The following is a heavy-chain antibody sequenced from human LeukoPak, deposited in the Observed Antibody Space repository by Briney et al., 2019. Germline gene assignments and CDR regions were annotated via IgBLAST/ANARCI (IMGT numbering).Heavy chain of an antibody. Sequence: GGSLRLSCTASGFTFSSYSMNWVRQAPGKGLEWGSYISGSSSTIYYADSVKGRFTISRDNGKNTLYLQMNSLRAEDTAVYYCARGSTYYGSSGQVPFDYWGQETLVTVSS. J-gene: IGHJ4*02. CDR2: ISGSSSTI. CDR1: GFTFSSYS. CDR3: ARGSTYYGSSGQVPFDY. V-gene: IGHV3-48*01. D-gene: IGHD3-22*01.